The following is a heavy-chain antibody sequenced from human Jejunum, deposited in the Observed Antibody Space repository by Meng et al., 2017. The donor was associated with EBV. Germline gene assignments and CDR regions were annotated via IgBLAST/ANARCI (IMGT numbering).Heavy chain of an antibody. CDR1: GTPLFHGGNN. V-gene: IGHV4-30-4*01. Sequence: VHLQGPGPGLVKPHPTLSPTCTFSGTPLFHGGNNWTWIRQPPGKGLEWIGYIFYTGNTYYNPSLKSRVTISLDISKNQFSLNLTSVTAADTAVYYCARDTNGDYGWVDPWGQGTLVTVSS. J-gene: IGHJ5*02. D-gene: IGHD4-17*01. CDR3: ARDTNGDYGWVDP. CDR2: IFYTGNT.